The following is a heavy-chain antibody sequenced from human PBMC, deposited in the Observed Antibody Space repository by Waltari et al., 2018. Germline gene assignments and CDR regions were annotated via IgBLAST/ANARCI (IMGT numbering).Heavy chain of an antibody. CDR3: ARTYYYDSSGYSY. J-gene: IGHJ4*02. D-gene: IGHD3-22*01. Sequence: QVQLQESGPGLVKPSETLSLTCAVSGYSISSGYYWGWIRQPPGKGLEWIGSIYHSGGTYYNPSLKSRVTISVDTSKNQFSLKLSSVTAADTAVYYCARTYYYDSSGYSYWGQGTLVTVSS. CDR1: GYSISSGYY. V-gene: IGHV4-38-2*01. CDR2: IYHSGGT.